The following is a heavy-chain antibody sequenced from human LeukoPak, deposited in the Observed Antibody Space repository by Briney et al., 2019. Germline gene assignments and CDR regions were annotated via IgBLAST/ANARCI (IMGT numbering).Heavy chain of an antibody. CDR3: ATLESSGYYGMDV. J-gene: IGHJ6*02. CDR2: TRNKANSYTT. Sequence: GGSLRLSCAASGFTFSDHYMDWVRQAPGKGLEWVGRTRNKANSYTTEYAASVKGRFTISRDDSKNSLYLQMNSLKTEDTAVYYCATLESSGYYGMDVWGQGTTVTVSS. D-gene: IGHD3-22*01. CDR1: GFTFSDHY. V-gene: IGHV3-72*01.